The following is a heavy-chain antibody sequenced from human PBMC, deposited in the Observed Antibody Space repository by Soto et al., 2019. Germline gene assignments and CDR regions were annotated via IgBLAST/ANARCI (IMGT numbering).Heavy chain of an antibody. D-gene: IGHD1-20*01. V-gene: IGHV3-23*01. J-gene: IGHJ4*02. CDR1: GFTFSSYA. CDR2: ISGTGGNT. Sequence: PGGSLRLSCSASGFTFSSYAMTWVRQAPGKGLEWVSTISGTGGNTCYADSVKGRFTISRDNSKNTVYLQMNSLRAEDTAVPYCVKAVYLLDSVYWGQGTLVTVSS. CDR3: VKAVYLLDSVY.